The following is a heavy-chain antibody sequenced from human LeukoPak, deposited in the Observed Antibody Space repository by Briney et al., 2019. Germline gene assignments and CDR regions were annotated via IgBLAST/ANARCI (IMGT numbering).Heavy chain of an antibody. D-gene: IGHD6-25*01. Sequence: GGSLRLSCAASGFTFSDNYMSWIRQAPGKGLEWLPYISSSSTYTNYADSVKGRFTFSRDNAKNSLYLQMNSLRADDTAVYYCARLAAGSDHFDYWGQGTLVTVSS. CDR2: ISSSSTYT. V-gene: IGHV3-11*06. J-gene: IGHJ4*02. CDR3: ARLAAGSDHFDY. CDR1: GFTFSDNY.